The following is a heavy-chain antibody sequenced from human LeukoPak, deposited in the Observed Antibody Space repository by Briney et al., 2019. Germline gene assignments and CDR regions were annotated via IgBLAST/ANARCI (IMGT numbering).Heavy chain of an antibody. V-gene: IGHV3-9*01. CDR1: GFTFDDYA. Sequence: GGSLRLSCAASGFTFDDYAMHWVRQAPGKGLEWVSGINWNSGSIGYADSVKGRFTISRDNAKNSLYLQMNSLRAEDTALNYCARAPGVIFFDYWGQGTLVTVSS. J-gene: IGHJ4*02. D-gene: IGHD2-21*01. CDR3: ARAPGVIFFDY. CDR2: INWNSGSI.